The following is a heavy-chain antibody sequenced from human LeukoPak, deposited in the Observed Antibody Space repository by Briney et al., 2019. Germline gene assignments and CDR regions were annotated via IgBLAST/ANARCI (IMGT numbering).Heavy chain of an antibody. D-gene: IGHD5-18*01. CDR3: ARKVAVAMDLDY. Sequence: GGSLRLSCAASGFTFKSYGMTWVRQVPGKGLEWVSSITGAGSSTKYADSVNGRFTISRDNSKNTLSLQMTGLRAEDTAVYYCARKVAVAMDLDYWGQGTLVTVPS. J-gene: IGHJ4*02. CDR1: GFTFKSYG. V-gene: IGHV3-23*01. CDR2: ITGAGSST.